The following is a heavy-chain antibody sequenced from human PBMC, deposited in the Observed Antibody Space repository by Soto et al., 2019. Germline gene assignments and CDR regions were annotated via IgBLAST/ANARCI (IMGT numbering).Heavy chain of an antibody. CDR1: GGSVNSGGFY. CDR3: ARYVSWGYFDY. CDR2: IYFSGST. Sequence: QVQLQESGPGLMKPSETLSLTCSVSGGSVNSGGFYWSWIRQPPGKGLELIGHIYFSGSTNHNPSLKSQVTIALDTSKNQFSLKLSSVTAADTAVYYCARYVSWGYFDYCGQGSLVTVSS. J-gene: IGHJ4*02. V-gene: IGHV4-61*08. D-gene: IGHD3-10*02.